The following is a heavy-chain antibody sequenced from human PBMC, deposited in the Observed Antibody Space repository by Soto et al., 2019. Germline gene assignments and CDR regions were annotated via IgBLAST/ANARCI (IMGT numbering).Heavy chain of an antibody. D-gene: IGHD3-10*01. CDR3: AKDIDGSGSYRYYYDMEV. CDR2: ISWNSGSI. V-gene: IGHV3-9*01. J-gene: IGHJ6*03. CDR1: GFTFDDYA. Sequence: SLRLSCEASGFTFDDYAMHWVRQAPGKGLEWVSGISWNSGSIGYADSVKGRFTISRDNAKNSLYLQMNSLRAEDTALYYCAKDIDGSGSYRYYYDMEVWGKGTPVTVSS.